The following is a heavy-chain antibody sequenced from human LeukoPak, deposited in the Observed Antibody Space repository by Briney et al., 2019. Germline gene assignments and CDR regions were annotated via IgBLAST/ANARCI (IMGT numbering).Heavy chain of an antibody. CDR2: INWNGGNT. Sequence: GGSLRLSCAASGFTFSSYCMSWVRQAPGKGLEWVSGINWNGGNTGYAGSVKGRFTISRDNAKNSLYLQMNSLRAEDTALYYCARVASNYDFDYWGQGTLVTVSS. V-gene: IGHV3-20*04. CDR3: ARVASNYDFDY. D-gene: IGHD4-11*01. CDR1: GFTFSSYC. J-gene: IGHJ4*02.